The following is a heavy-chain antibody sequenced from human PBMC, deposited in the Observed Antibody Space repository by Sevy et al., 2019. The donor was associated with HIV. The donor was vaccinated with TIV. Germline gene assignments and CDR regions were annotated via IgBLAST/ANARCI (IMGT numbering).Heavy chain of an antibody. CDR1: GGTFSSYV. V-gene: IGHV1-69*06. CDR3: ARGGGGYCSSTSCYGGRVYYYYMDI. CDR2: IIPIFGTA. J-gene: IGHJ6*03. Sequence: ASVKVSCKASGGTFSSYVISWVRQAPGQGLEWMGGIIPIFGTANYAQKFQGRVTITADKSTSTAYMELSSLRSEDTAVYYWARGGGGYCSSTSCYGGRVYYYYMDIWGKGTTVTVSS. D-gene: IGHD2-2*01.